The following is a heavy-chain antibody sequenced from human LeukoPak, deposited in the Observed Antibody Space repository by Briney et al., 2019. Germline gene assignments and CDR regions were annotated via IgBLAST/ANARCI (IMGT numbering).Heavy chain of an antibody. Sequence: PSETLSLTCTVSGGSISSSSYYWGWIRQPPGKGLEWIGSIYYSGSTYYNPSLKSRVTISVDTSKNQFSLKLSSVTAADTAVYYCARSPGHPSLFDYWGQGTLVTVS. CDR3: ARSPGHPSLFDY. J-gene: IGHJ4*02. V-gene: IGHV4-39*01. CDR1: GGSISSSSYY. CDR2: IYYSGST. D-gene: IGHD1-14*01.